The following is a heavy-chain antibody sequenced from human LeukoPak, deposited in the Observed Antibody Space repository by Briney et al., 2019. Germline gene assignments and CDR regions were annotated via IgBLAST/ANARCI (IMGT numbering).Heavy chain of an antibody. CDR1: GYTFTSYA. V-gene: IGHV1-18*01. J-gene: IGHJ4*02. D-gene: IGHD5-24*01. CDR3: ARMEMATAIFDY. Sequence: ASVNVACKASGYTFTSYAITWVRQAPGQGLEWMGWISAYNGNTKYAQNRQGRVTMTTDTSTSPAYMELRSLRSDDTAMYYCARMEMATAIFDYWGQGTLVTVSS. CDR2: ISAYNGNT.